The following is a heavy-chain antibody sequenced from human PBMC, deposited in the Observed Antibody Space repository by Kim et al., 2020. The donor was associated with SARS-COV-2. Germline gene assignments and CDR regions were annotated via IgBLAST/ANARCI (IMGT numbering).Heavy chain of an antibody. Sequence: AQKFQGRVTITADESTSTAYMELSSLRSEDTAVYYCARLSAAAGTRARDYWGQGTLVTVSS. J-gene: IGHJ4*02. CDR3: ARLSAAAGTRARDY. D-gene: IGHD6-13*01. V-gene: IGHV1-69*01.